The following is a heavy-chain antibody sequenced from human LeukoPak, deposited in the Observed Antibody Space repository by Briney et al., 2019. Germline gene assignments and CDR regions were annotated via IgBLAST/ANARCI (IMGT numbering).Heavy chain of an antibody. Sequence: PSETLSLTCTVSGGSISSSSYYWGWIRQSPGKGLEWIGSMYYRGSTYYNPSLKSRVTLSVDTPKNQFSLKLSSVTAADTAVYYCAAARKLGYCSSTSCLHGMDVWGQGTTVTVSS. CDR3: AAARKLGYCSSTSCLHGMDV. CDR2: MYYRGST. CDR1: GGSISSSSYY. J-gene: IGHJ6*02. D-gene: IGHD2-2*01. V-gene: IGHV4-39*01.